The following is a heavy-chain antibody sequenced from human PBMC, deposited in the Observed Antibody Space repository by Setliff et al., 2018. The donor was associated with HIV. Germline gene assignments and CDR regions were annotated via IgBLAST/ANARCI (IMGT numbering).Heavy chain of an antibody. J-gene: IGHJ6*03. V-gene: IGHV4-38-2*01. CDR1: GYSISSGYY. CDR3: ARGRSRWTYYNYYYMDV. Sequence: SETLSLTCAVSGYSISSGYYWGWIRQLPGKGLEWIGSIYHSGSTYYNPSLKSRVTISVDTSKNQFSLKLSSVTAADTAVYYCARGRSRWTYYNYYYMDVWGKGTTVTVSS. D-gene: IGHD6-13*01. CDR2: IYHSGST.